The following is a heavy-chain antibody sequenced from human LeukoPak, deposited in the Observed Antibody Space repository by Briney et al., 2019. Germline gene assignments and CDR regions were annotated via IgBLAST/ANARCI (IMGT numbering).Heavy chain of an antibody. CDR1: GFTFSSYG. J-gene: IGHJ4*02. Sequence: GSLRLSCAASGFTFSSYGMHWVRQAPGKGLEWVTLISYDGSKKYYADSVKGRFTISRDNSKNTLYLQMNSLRAEDMAVYYCAKDRTSLKMTTVTTGLVYWGQGTLVTVSS. D-gene: IGHD4-17*01. V-gene: IGHV3-30*18. CDR2: ISYDGSKK. CDR3: AKDRTSLKMTTVTTGLVY.